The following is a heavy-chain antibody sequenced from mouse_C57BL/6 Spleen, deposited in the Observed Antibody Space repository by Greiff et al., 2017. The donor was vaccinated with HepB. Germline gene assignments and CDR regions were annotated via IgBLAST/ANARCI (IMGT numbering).Heavy chain of an antibody. Sequence: EVKVVESGGGLVQPGGSLKLSCAASGFTFSDYYMYWVRQTPEKRLEWVAYISNGGGSTYYPDTVKGRFTISRDNAKNTLYLQMSRLKSEDTAMYYCARHYGSSYYAMDYWGQGTSVTVSS. D-gene: IGHD1-1*01. CDR2: ISNGGGST. J-gene: IGHJ4*01. CDR3: ARHYGSSYYAMDY. V-gene: IGHV5-12*01. CDR1: GFTFSDYY.